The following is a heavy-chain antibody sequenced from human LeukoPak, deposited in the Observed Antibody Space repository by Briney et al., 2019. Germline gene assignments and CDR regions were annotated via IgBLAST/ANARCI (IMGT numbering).Heavy chain of an antibody. Sequence: EASVKVSCKASGYTFTIYYMHWVRQAPGQGLEWMGIINPSGGSTSYAQKFQGRVTMTRDMSTSTVYMELSSLRSEDTAVYYCARQRTLRPQDFDYWGQGTLVTVSS. D-gene: IGHD3-16*01. V-gene: IGHV1-46*01. CDR2: INPSGGST. CDR3: ARQRTLRPQDFDY. J-gene: IGHJ4*02. CDR1: GYTFTIYY.